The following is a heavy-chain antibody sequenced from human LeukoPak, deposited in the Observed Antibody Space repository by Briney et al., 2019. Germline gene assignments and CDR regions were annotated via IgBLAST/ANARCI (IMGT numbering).Heavy chain of an antibody. J-gene: IGHJ6*02. V-gene: IGHV4-39*07. CDR2: IYYSGST. D-gene: IGHD3-10*01. CDR3: AGSWFGELALYYYGMDV. Sequence: PPETLSLTCTVSGGSISSSSYYWGWIRQPPGKGLEWIGSIYYSGSTYYNPSLKSRVTISVDTSKNQFSLKLSSVTAADTAVYYCAGSWFGELALYYYGMDVWGQGTTVTVSS. CDR1: GGSISSSSYY.